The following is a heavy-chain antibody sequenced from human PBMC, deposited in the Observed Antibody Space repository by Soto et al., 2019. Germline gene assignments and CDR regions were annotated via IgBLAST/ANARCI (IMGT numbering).Heavy chain of an antibody. D-gene: IGHD3-3*01. CDR2: MNPNSGNT. CDR1: GYTFTSYD. Sequence: QVQLVQSGAEVKKPGASVKVSCKASGYTFTSYDINWVRQATGQGLEWMGWMNPNSGNTGYAQKFQGRVTMTRNTSVSTAYMELSSLRSEDTAVYYCARGGYYDFWSGYYTLRNYYYMDVWGKGTTVTVSS. V-gene: IGHV1-8*01. CDR3: ARGGYYDFWSGYYTLRNYYYMDV. J-gene: IGHJ6*03.